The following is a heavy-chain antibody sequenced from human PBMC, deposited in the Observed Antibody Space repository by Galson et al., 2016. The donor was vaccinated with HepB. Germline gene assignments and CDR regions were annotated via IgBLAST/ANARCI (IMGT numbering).Heavy chain of an antibody. CDR2: IDPTDSST. Sequence: QSGAEVKKPGESLRISCKGSGYSFPNYWLTWVRQMPGKGLEWMGKIDPTDSSTNYSPSFQGHVTISADKSISTAYLQWTSLKASDTAMYYCARQGVGASGYWGQGTLVTVSS. CDR3: ARQGVGASGY. J-gene: IGHJ4*02. V-gene: IGHV5-10-1*01. CDR1: GYSFPNYW. D-gene: IGHD1-26*01.